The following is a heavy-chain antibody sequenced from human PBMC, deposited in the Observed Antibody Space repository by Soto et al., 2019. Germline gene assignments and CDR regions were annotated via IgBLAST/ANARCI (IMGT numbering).Heavy chain of an antibody. CDR1: GYTFTSYG. V-gene: IGHV1-18*01. D-gene: IGHD6-19*01. Sequence: SVKVSCKASGYTFTSYGISWVRQAPGQGLEWMGWISAYNGNTNYAQKLQGRVTMTTDTSTSTAYMELRSLRSDDTAVYYCARERQIAVAGEFDYWGQGTLVTAPQ. J-gene: IGHJ4*02. CDR3: ARERQIAVAGEFDY. CDR2: ISAYNGNT.